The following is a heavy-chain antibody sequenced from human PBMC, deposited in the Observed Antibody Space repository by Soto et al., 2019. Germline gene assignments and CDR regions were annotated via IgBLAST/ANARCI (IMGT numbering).Heavy chain of an antibody. CDR2: IIPIFGTA. V-gene: IGHV1-69*13. J-gene: IGHJ6*02. Sequence: SVKVSCKASGGTFSSYAISWVRQAPGQGLEWMGGIIPIFGTANYAQKFQGRVTITADESTSTAYMELSSLRSEDTAVYYCARDSHLAYFDWLPSFHYYYYGMDVWGQGTTVTVSS. D-gene: IGHD3-9*01. CDR1: GGTFSSYA. CDR3: ARDSHLAYFDWLPSFHYYYYGMDV.